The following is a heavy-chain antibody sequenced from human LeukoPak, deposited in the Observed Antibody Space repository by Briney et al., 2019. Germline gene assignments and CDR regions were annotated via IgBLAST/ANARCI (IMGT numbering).Heavy chain of an antibody. CDR2: IAFDGSRK. J-gene: IGHJ4*02. CDR1: GFTFSSYA. V-gene: IGHV3-30*04. Sequence: PGGSLRLPCAASGFTFSSYAMHWVRQAPGKGLEWVTHIAFDGSRKYYTDSVKGRFTISRDNSKNTLYLQMNSLRTDDTAVYYCARWNGDTASGSLDFWGQGTLVTVSS. D-gene: IGHD3-10*01. CDR3: ARWNGDTASGSLDF.